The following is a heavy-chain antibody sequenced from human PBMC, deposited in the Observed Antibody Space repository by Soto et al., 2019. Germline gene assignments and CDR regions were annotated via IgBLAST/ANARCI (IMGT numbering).Heavy chain of an antibody. CDR3: ARTDTVGYYTY. Sequence: SETLSLTCAFSGGSIISNYWWAWIRQSPGEGLVWIGSIYHSGTTYYNPSLESRVIISVDTSESRFALRLTSVTAADSAVYYCARTDTVGYYTYCGQGTLVNVSS. J-gene: IGHJ4*02. CDR2: IYHSGTT. CDR1: GGSIISNYW. V-gene: IGHV4-38-2*01. D-gene: IGHD3-3*01.